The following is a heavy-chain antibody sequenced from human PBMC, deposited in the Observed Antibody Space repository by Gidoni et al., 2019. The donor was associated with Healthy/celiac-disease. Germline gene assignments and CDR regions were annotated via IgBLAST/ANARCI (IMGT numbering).Heavy chain of an antibody. CDR3: AKGGDIVVVPAAIYFQH. CDR1: GFTFDDEA. J-gene: IGHJ1*01. V-gene: IGHV3-9*01. Sequence: EVQLVESGGGLVQPGRSRRLSCAASGFTFDDEALHWVRQAPGKGLEVVSGISWNSGSIGYADSVKGRFTISRDNAKNSLYLQMNSLRAEATALYYCAKGGDIVVVPAAIYFQHWGQGTLVTVSS. D-gene: IGHD2-2*01. CDR2: ISWNSGSI.